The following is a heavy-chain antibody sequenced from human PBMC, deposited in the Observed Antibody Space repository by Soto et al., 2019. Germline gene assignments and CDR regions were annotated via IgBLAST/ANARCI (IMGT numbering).Heavy chain of an antibody. CDR1: GGSISSSSYY. V-gene: IGHV4-39*01. CDR2: IYYSGST. J-gene: IGHJ4*02. Sequence: SQTLSLTCTVSGGSISSSSYYWGWIRQPPGKGLEWIGSIYYSGSTYYNPSLKSRVTISVDTSKNQFSLKLSSVTAADTAVYYCARLGKAWLAFDYWGQGTLVT. CDR3: ARLGKAWLAFDY. D-gene: IGHD6-19*01.